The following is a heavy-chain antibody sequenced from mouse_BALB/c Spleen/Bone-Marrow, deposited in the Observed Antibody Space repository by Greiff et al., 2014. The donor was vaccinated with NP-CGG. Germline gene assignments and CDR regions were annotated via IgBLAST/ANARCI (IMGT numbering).Heavy chain of an antibody. CDR3: TREDTNWDFDH. CDR2: ISSGGSYT. CDR1: GFTFSSYT. V-gene: IGHV5-6-4*01. Sequence: EVHLVESGGGLVKPGGSLKLSCAASGFTFSSYTMSWVRQTPEKRLEWVATISSGGSYTYYPDSVKGRFTISRDNAKNTLYLQMSSLKSEDTAMYYCTREDTNWDFDHWGQGTTLTVSS. D-gene: IGHD4-1*01. J-gene: IGHJ2*01.